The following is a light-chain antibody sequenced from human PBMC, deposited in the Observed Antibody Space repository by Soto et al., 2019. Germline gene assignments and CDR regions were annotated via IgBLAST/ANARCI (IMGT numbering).Light chain of an antibody. Sequence: EIVMTHSPATLSVSPGERATLSCRASQSVRDNLAWYQQKPGKAPRLLIYGASTMATGIPARFSGSGSGTEFTLTINSLQSEDFALYFCQQSNNWPYTFGQGTKLEIK. CDR2: GAS. V-gene: IGKV3-15*01. CDR3: QQSNNWPYT. CDR1: QSVRDN. J-gene: IGKJ2*01.